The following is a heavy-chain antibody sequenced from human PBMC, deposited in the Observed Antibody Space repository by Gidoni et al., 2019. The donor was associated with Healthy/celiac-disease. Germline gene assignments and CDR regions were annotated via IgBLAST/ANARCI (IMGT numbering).Heavy chain of an antibody. J-gene: IGHJ4*02. CDR1: GGSFSGYY. CDR3: ANRPYYYDSSGYYNY. D-gene: IGHD3-22*01. V-gene: IGHV4-34*01. Sequence: QVQLQQWGAGLLKPSEPLSLTCAVYGGSFSGYYWSWIRQPPGKGLEWIGEINHSGSTNYNPSLKSRVTISVDTSKNQFSLKLSSVTAADTAVYYCANRPYYYDSSGYYNYWGQGTLVTVSS. CDR2: INHSGST.